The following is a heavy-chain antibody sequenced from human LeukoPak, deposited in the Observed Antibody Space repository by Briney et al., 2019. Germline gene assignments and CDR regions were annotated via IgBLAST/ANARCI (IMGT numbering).Heavy chain of an antibody. Sequence: GGSLRLSCAASGFTFSSYSMSWVRQVPGKGLEWVSSISVSSSYIYYADSVKGRFTISRDNAKNSLYLQMNSLRAEDTAVYYCARMGVASMTTLYYFDYWGQGTLVTVSS. CDR3: ARMGVASMTTLYYFDY. CDR1: GFTFSSYS. CDR2: ISVSSSYI. V-gene: IGHV3-21*01. J-gene: IGHJ4*02. D-gene: IGHD4-11*01.